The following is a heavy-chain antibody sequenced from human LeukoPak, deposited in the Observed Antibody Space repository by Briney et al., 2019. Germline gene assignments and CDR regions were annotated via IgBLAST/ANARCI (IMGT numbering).Heavy chain of an antibody. Sequence: GGSLRLSCAASGFTFSSYSMNWVRQAPGKGLGWVSSISSSSYIYYADSVKGRFTISRDNAKYSLYLQMNSLRAEDTAVYYCAITGGPTVTAFDLWGQGILVTVSS. CDR1: GFTFSSYS. V-gene: IGHV3-21*01. CDR3: AITGGPTVTAFDL. J-gene: IGHJ4*02. CDR2: ISSSSYI. D-gene: IGHD4-17*01.